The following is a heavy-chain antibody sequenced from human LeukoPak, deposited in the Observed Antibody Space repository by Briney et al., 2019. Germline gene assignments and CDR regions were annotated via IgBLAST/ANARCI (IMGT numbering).Heavy chain of an antibody. V-gene: IGHV3-23*01. CDR3: AKDTADQYCSSTSCYLGGWLRGSSWFDP. Sequence: GGSLRLSCAASGFTFSSYAMSWVRQAPGKGLEWVSAISGSGGSTYYADSVKGRFTISRDNSKNTLYLQMNSLRAEDTAVYYCAKDTADQYCSSTSCYLGGWLRGSSWFDPWGEGTLVTVSS. CDR1: GFTFSSYA. CDR2: ISGSGGST. D-gene: IGHD2-2*01. J-gene: IGHJ5*02.